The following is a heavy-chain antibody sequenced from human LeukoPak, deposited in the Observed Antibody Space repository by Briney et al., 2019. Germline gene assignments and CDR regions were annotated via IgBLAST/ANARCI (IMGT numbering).Heavy chain of an antibody. V-gene: IGHV4-59*01. CDR3: ARGRYNWIF. CDR2: IYYSGST. Sequence: SETLSLTCTVSGGSISSYYWSWLRQPPGKGLEWIGYIYYSGSTNYNPSLQSRVTISVDTSKNQFSLKLSSGTAADTAVYYCARGRYNWIFWGQGTLVTVSS. J-gene: IGHJ4*02. D-gene: IGHD1-20*01. CDR1: GGSISSYY.